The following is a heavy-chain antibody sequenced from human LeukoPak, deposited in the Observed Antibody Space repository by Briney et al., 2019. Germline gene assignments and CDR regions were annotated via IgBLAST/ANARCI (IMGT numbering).Heavy chain of an antibody. CDR2: IKSKTDGGTT. D-gene: IGHD3-9*01. CDR1: GFTFNKAW. Sequence: GSLRLPCAVSGFTFNKAWMSWVRQAPGKGLEWVGRIKSKTDGGTTDYAAPVKGRFTISRDDSQNTLYLQMNSLKTEDTAVYYCTTLNDILTGYSQRVDVWGQGTTVTVSS. J-gene: IGHJ6*02. CDR3: TTLNDILTGYSQRVDV. V-gene: IGHV3-15*01.